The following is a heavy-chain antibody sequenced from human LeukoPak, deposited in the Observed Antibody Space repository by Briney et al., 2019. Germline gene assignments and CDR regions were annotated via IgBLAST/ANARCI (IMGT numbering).Heavy chain of an antibody. CDR1: GGSVSSGSYY. V-gene: IGHV4-61*01. J-gene: IGHJ4*02. D-gene: IGHD3-10*01. CDR3: ARGMXPYYGSGSLDY. CDR2: IYYSGST. Sequence: SETLSLTCTVSGGSVSSGSYYWSWIRQPPGKGLEWIGYIYYSGSTNYNPSLKSRVTISVDTSKNQFSLKLSSVTAADTAVYHCARGMXPYYGSGSLDYWGQGTLVTVSS.